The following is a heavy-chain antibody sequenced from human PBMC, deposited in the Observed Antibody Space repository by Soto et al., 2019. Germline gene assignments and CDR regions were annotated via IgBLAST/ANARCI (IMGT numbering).Heavy chain of an antibody. D-gene: IGHD3-22*01. V-gene: IGHV3-33*01. J-gene: IGHJ4*02. CDR3: ARDESGDYYDSSGPLVP. CDR2: IWYDGSNK. CDR1: GFTFSSYG. Sequence: GGSLRLSCAASGFTFSSYGMHWVRQAPGKGLEWVAVIWYDGSNKYYADSVKGRFTISRDNSKNTLYLQMNSLRAEDTAVYYCARDESGDYYDSSGPLVPWGQGTLVTVSS.